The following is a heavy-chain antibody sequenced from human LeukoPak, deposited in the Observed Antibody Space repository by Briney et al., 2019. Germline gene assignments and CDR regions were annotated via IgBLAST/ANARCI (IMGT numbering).Heavy chain of an antibody. CDR2: LSYDGSKK. CDR3: ARDREHYDSGGYSSFFDH. Sequence: GGSLRLSCAASGFTFSYYAMPWVRQAPGKGLEWVAVLSYDGSKKYYADSVKGRFTISRDNSKNTLYLQMNRLRGEDTAVYYCARDREHYDSGGYSSFFDHWGQGTQVTVSS. CDR1: GFTFSYYA. J-gene: IGHJ4*02. D-gene: IGHD3-22*01. V-gene: IGHV3-30-3*01.